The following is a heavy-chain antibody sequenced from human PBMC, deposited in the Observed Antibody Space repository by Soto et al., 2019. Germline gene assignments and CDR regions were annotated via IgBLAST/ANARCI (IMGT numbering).Heavy chain of an antibody. CDR3: ASTTITMVRGVIIGDAFDI. J-gene: IGHJ3*02. Sequence: QVQLQESGPGLVKPSGTLSLTCAVSGGSISSSNWWSWVRQPPGKGLEWIGEIYHSGSTNYNPSLKSRVTISVDKSKNQFSLKLSSVTAADTAVYYCASTTITMVRGVIIGDAFDIWGQGTMVTVSS. CDR2: IYHSGST. V-gene: IGHV4-4*02. D-gene: IGHD3-10*01. CDR1: GGSISSSNW.